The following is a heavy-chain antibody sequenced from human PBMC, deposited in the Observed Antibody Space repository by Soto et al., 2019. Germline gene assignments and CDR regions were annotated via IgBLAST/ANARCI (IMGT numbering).Heavy chain of an antibody. D-gene: IGHD6-6*01. V-gene: IGHV1-69*13. CDR1: GGPFSSYA. Sequence: SVKVCFKASGGPFSSYAISLVRQAPGQGLEWMGGIIPIFGTANYAQKFQGRVTITADESTSTAYMDLSSLRSEDTAVYYCARFFFDSSSSHIDYWGQGTMVTVSS. CDR3: ARFFFDSSSSHIDY. J-gene: IGHJ4*02. CDR2: IIPIFGTA.